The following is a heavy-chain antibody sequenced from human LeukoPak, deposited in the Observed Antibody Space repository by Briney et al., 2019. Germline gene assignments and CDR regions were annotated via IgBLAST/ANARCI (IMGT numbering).Heavy chain of an antibody. CDR3: SKGPKPGPGPFDY. D-gene: IGHD1-14*01. V-gene: IGHV4-59*01. Sequence: SETLSLTCTVSGGSISSYYWSWIRQPPGKGLEWIGYIYYTGSTDYNPSLKSRVAISVDTSKNQFSLKLSSVTAADTAVYYRSKGPKPGPGPFDYRGQGTLVT. CDR2: IYYTGST. J-gene: IGHJ4*02. CDR1: GGSISSYY.